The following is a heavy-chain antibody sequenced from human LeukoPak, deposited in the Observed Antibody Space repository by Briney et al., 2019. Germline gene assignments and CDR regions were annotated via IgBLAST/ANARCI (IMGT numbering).Heavy chain of an antibody. CDR2: IYHSGST. CDR3: ARHLRTGRRFDP. V-gene: IGHV4-4*02. D-gene: IGHD1-1*01. J-gene: IGHJ5*02. Sequence: SETLSLTCAVSGGSISSSNWWSWVRQPPGKGLEWIGEIYHSGSTNYNPSLKSRVTISVDTSKNQFSLRLSSVTAADTAVYYCARHLRTGRRFDPWGQGTLVTVSS. CDR1: GGSISSSNW.